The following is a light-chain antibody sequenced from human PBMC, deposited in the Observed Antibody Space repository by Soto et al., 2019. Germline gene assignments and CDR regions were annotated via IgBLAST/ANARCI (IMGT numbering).Light chain of an antibody. V-gene: IGLV2-14*01. J-gene: IGLJ1*01. CDR1: SSDVGGYNY. Sequence: QSVLTQPASVSGSPGQSITISCTGTSSDVGGYNYVSWYQQHPGKAPKLMIYDVSNRPSGVSNRFSGSKSGNTASLTISGRQAEDEADYYCCSSTSSSPYVFGTGTKLTVL. CDR3: CSSTSSSPYV. CDR2: DVS.